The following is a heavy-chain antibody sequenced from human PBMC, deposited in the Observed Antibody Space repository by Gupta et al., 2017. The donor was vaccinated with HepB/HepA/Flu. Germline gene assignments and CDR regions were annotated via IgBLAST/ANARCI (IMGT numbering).Heavy chain of an antibody. CDR2: MNPNSGNT. D-gene: IGHD1-26*01. J-gene: IGHJ5*02. CDR1: GYTFTSYD. Sequence: QVQLVQSGAEVKKPGASVKVSCKASGYTFTSYDINWVRQATGQGLEWMGWMNPNSGNTGYAQKFQGRVTMTRNTSISTAYMELSSLRSEDTAVYYCARVVGATTFARRGKVPWFDPWGQGTLVTVSS. V-gene: IGHV1-8*01. CDR3: ARVVGATTFARRGKVPWFDP.